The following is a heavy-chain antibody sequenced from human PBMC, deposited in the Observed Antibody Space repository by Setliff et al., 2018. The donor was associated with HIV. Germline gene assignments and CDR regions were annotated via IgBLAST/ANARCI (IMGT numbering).Heavy chain of an antibody. V-gene: IGHV1-8*02. CDR3: ARSLTGGAATRAFDI. D-gene: IGHD2-15*01. J-gene: IGHJ3*02. CDR1: GYTFTSYD. Sequence: ASVKVSCKASGYTFTSYDINWVRQGTGQGLEWMGWMNPNSGNTGYAQKFQGRVTMARNTSISTAYMELSSLRSEDTAVYYCARSLTGGAATRAFDIWGQGTMVTVSS. CDR2: MNPNSGNT.